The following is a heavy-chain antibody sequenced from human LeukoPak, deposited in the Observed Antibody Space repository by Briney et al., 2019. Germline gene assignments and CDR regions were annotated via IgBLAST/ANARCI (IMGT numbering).Heavy chain of an antibody. D-gene: IGHD6-25*01. V-gene: IGHV3-23*01. CDR2: ISPSGDTT. CDR1: GFTFNNYA. Sequence: SGGSLRLSCAASGFTFNNYAMNWVRQAPGKGLEWVSHISPSGDTTYYADSVKGRFTISRDSSKNTLSLQMNSLRAEDTAVYYCAKDLGTAVMDYWGQGTLVTVSS. J-gene: IGHJ4*02. CDR3: AKDLGTAVMDY.